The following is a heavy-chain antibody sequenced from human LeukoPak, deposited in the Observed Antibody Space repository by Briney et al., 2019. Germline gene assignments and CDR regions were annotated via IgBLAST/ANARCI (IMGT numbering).Heavy chain of an antibody. D-gene: IGHD3-3*01. J-gene: IGHJ4*02. CDR1: GFTFDDYA. CDR3: AKDPFIDLEWPY. CDR2: ISWNSGSI. Sequence: LSGRSLRLSCAASGFTFDDYAMHWVRQAPGKGLEWVSGISWNSGSIGYADSVKGRFTISRDNAKNSLYLQMNSLRAEDTAVYYCAKDPFIDLEWPYWGQGTLVTVSS. V-gene: IGHV3-9*01.